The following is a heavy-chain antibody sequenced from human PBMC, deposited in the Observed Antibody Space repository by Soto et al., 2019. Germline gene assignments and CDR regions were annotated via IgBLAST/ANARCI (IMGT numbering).Heavy chain of an antibody. V-gene: IGHV3-23*01. D-gene: IGHD1-26*01. Sequence: GALRLSCAASGFTFSSYAMSWVRQAPGKGLEWVSAISGSGGSTYYADSVKGRFTISRDNSKNTLYLQMNSLRAEDTAVYYCSKGPKSGSYYYFDYWGQGTLVTVSS. J-gene: IGHJ4*02. CDR3: SKGPKSGSYYYFDY. CDR1: GFTFSSYA. CDR2: ISGSGGST.